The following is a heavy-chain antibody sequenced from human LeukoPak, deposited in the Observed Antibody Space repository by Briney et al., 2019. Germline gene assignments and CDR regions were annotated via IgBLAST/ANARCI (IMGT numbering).Heavy chain of an antibody. D-gene: IGHD6-13*01. Sequence: GGSLRLSCAASGFTFSNYWMSWVRQAPGKGLEYVSAISSNGGSTYYANSVKGRFTISRDNSKNTLYLQMGSLRAEDMAVYYCARVVWGAAAGTVYMDVWGKGTTVTISS. CDR1: GFTFSNYW. CDR2: ISSNGGST. V-gene: IGHV3-64*01. J-gene: IGHJ6*03. CDR3: ARVVWGAAAGTVYMDV.